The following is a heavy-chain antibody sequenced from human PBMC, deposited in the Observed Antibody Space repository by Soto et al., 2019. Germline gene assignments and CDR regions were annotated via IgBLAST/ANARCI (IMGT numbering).Heavy chain of an antibody. Sequence: EVQLVESGGGLVQPGRSLRLSCAASGFTFDGYAMHWVRQPPGKGLEWVSGISWNSGSLAYADSVKGRFTISRDNAKNSLYLQMNSLRAEDTALYYCAKDYGAYYYYDMDVWGKGTTVTVSS. D-gene: IGHD1-26*01. CDR2: ISWNSGSL. CDR3: AKDYGAYYYYDMDV. J-gene: IGHJ6*03. V-gene: IGHV3-9*01. CDR1: GFTFDGYA.